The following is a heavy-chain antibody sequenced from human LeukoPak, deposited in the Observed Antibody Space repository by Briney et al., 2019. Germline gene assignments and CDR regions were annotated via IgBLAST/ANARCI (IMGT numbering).Heavy chain of an antibody. CDR3: ARLLDNDSSGDPDTFDM. J-gene: IGHJ3*02. V-gene: IGHV4-59*11. CDR1: AGSKRRHY. CDR2: IYYSGTT. D-gene: IGHD3-22*01. Sequence: PSETLSLTCTVSAGSKRRHYSSWIRQPPGKGLEWMGFIYYSGTTRYKPSLQSRVTISADTSKNQFSLKLTSVTAADTAVYFCARLLDNDSSGDPDTFDMWGQGTMVTVSS.